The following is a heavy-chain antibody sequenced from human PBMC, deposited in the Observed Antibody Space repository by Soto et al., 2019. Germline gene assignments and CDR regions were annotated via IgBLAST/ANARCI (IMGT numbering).Heavy chain of an antibody. Sequence: SVKVSCKASGGTFSSYGICWVRQAPGQGLEWMGGIIPMFGATNYAQEFQGRVTITADESTSTAYMELSSLRSEDTAVYYCARDKVRGVINDYYGMDVWGQGTTVTVSS. CDR1: GGTFSSYG. D-gene: IGHD3-10*01. CDR2: IIPMFGAT. V-gene: IGHV1-69*13. CDR3: ARDKVRGVINDYYGMDV. J-gene: IGHJ6*02.